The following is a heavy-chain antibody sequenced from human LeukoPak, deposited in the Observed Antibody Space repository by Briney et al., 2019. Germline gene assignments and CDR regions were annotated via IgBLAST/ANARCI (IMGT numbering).Heavy chain of an antibody. D-gene: IGHD3-10*01. V-gene: IGHV3-48*03. CDR3: ARVPDYYGSGNYYYYYGMDV. Sequence: GGSLRLSCAASGFTFSSYEMNWVRQAPGKGLEWVSYISSSGSTIYYADSVKGRFTISRDNAKNSLYLQMNSLRYEDTAVYYCARVPDYYGSGNYYYYYGMDVWGQGTTVTVSS. CDR1: GFTFSSYE. CDR2: ISSSGSTI. J-gene: IGHJ6*02.